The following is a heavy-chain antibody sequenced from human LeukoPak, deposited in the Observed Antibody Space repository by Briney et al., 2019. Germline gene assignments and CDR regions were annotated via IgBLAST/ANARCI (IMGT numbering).Heavy chain of an antibody. CDR1: GGSISSYY. CDR3: ASWKPGEYSYGNNWFDP. Sequence: SETLSLTCTVSGGSISSYYWSWIRQPPGKGLEWIGRIYTSGSTNYNPSLKSRVTMSVDTSKNQFSLKLSSVTAADTAVYYCASWKPGEYSYGNNWFDPWGQGTLVTVSS. D-gene: IGHD5-18*01. CDR2: IYTSGST. J-gene: IGHJ5*02. V-gene: IGHV4-4*07.